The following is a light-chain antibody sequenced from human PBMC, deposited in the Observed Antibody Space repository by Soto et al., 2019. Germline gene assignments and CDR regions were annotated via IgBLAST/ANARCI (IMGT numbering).Light chain of an antibody. CDR1: QSISSY. V-gene: IGKV1-39*01. CDR3: QQSYSTPYT. CDR2: AAF. J-gene: IGKJ2*01. Sequence: DLQMTQSASSLSASVGDRVTITCRASQSISSYLNWYQQKPGKAPKLLIYAAFSLQSGVPSRFSGSGSGTDFSLTISSLQPEDFATYYCQQSYSTPYTFGQGTTLEIK.